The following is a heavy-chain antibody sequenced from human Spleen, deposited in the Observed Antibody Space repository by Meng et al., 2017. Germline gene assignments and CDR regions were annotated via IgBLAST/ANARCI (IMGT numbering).Heavy chain of an antibody. CDR1: GFTFSSYG. V-gene: IGHV3-33*01. Sequence: GESLKISCAASGFTFSSYGMHWVRQAPGKGLEWVAVIWYDGSNKYYADSVKGRFTISRDNSKNTLYLQMNSLRAEDTAVYYCARSPFETKAEYFQHWGQGNLVNVAS. D-gene: IGHD3-9*01. CDR2: IWYDGSNK. J-gene: IGHJ1*01. CDR3: ARSPFETKAEYFQH.